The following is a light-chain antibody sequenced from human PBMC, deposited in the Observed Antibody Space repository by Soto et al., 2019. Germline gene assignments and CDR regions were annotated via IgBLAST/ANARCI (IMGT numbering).Light chain of an antibody. V-gene: IGKV3-20*01. CDR3: QRYASSPYT. Sequence: ESVLTQSPGTLSLSPGERATLSCRASQSVSSNFLAWYQQKPGQAPRLLIYGASSRATGVPDRFSGGGSGTDFTLTISRLETEDFAVYYCQRYASSPYTFGQGTKLEIK. J-gene: IGKJ2*01. CDR1: QSVSSNF. CDR2: GAS.